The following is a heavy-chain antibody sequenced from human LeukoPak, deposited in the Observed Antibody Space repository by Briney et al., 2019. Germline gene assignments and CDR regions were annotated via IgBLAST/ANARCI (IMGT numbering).Heavy chain of an antibody. V-gene: IGHV3-30*02. CDR2: IRFDGSNK. CDR1: GFTFSSYG. D-gene: IGHD5-12*01. J-gene: IGHJ4*02. Sequence: GGSLRLSCAASGFTFSSYGMHWVRQAPGTGLEWVAFIRFDGSNKYYADSVKGRFTISRDNAKNSLYLQMNSLRAEDTAVYYCARVEASGYDYGAFDYWGQGTLVTVSS. CDR3: ARVEASGYDYGAFDY.